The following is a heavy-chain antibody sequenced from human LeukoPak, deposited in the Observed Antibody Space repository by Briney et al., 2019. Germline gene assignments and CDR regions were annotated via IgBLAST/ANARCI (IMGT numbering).Heavy chain of an antibody. CDR3: AREYGGNSFVDY. CDR2: IYYSGST. Sequence: SETLSLTCTVSGGSISSGDYYWSWIRQPPGKGLEWIGYIYYSGSTHYNPSLKSRVTISVDTSKNQFSLKLSSVTAADTAVYYCAREYGGNSFVDYWGQGTLVTVSS. V-gene: IGHV4-30-4*01. D-gene: IGHD4-23*01. J-gene: IGHJ4*02. CDR1: GGSISSGDYY.